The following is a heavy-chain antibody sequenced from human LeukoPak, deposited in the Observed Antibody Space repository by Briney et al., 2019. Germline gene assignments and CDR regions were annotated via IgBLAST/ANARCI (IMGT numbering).Heavy chain of an antibody. Sequence: ASVKVSCKASGYTFTGYYFHWVRQAPGQGPEWMGWINPNTAGTNYAQKFLGGVTLTWDTSISTAYMELNRLTSDDTAVYYCATSAGDYRAGHYYYMGVWGKGTSVTVSS. CDR2: INPNTAGT. V-gene: IGHV1-2*02. J-gene: IGHJ6*03. CDR3: ATSAGDYRAGHYYYMGV. CDR1: GYTFTGYY. D-gene: IGHD4-11*01.